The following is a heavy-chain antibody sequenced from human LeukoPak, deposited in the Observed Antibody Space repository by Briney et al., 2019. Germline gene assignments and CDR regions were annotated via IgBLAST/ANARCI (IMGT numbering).Heavy chain of an antibody. V-gene: IGHV4-30-2*02. D-gene: IGHD5-24*01. CDR3: ASLQLQYYFDY. Sequence: PSETLSLTCAVSGGSISSGGYSWSWIRQPPGKGLEWIGYIYHSGSTYYNPSLKSRVTISVDTSKNQFSLRLSSVTAADTAIYYCASLQLQYYFDYWGQGTLVTVSS. CDR2: IYHSGST. J-gene: IGHJ4*02. CDR1: GGSISSGGYS.